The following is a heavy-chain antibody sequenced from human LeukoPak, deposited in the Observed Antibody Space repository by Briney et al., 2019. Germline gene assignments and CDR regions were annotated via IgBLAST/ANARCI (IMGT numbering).Heavy chain of an antibody. CDR3: ARDQVVPAAMVGYYYYYGMGV. V-gene: IGHV3-48*03. CDR1: GFTFSSYE. J-gene: IGHJ6*02. Sequence: GGPLRLSCAASGFTFSSYEMNWVRQAPGKGLEWVSYISSSGSTIYYADSVKGRFTISRDNAKNSLYLQMNSLRAEDTAVYYCARDQVVPAAMVGYYYYYGMGVWGQGTTVTVSS. D-gene: IGHD2-2*01. CDR2: ISSSGSTI.